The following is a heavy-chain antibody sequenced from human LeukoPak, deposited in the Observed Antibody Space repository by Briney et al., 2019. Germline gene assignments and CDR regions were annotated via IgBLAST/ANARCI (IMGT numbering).Heavy chain of an antibody. J-gene: IGHJ4*02. V-gene: IGHV3-48*03. CDR1: GFTFGNYE. CDR3: ARDKEWFGNFDY. CDR2: ISVSGTTT. Sequence: GGSLGLSCAASGFTFGNYEMNWVRQAPGKGLEWISYISVSGTTTYYADSVKGRFTISRDDAKNSLYLQTNGLRVEDAAIYYCARDKEWFGNFDYWGQGTLVTVSS. D-gene: IGHD3-10*01.